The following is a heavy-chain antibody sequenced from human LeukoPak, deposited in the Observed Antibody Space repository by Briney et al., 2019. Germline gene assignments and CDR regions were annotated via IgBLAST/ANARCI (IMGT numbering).Heavy chain of an antibody. V-gene: IGHV1-2*02. CDR1: GYTFTGYY. Sequence: GASVKVSCKASGYTFTGYYMHWARQAPGQGLEWMGWINPNSGGTNYAQKFQGRVTMTRDTSISTAYMELSRLRSDDTAVYYCARDSGPHYDYVWGSYSSGSDNAFDIWGQGTMVTVSS. CDR3: ARDSGPHYDYVWGSYSSGSDNAFDI. CDR2: INPNSGGT. D-gene: IGHD3-16*01. J-gene: IGHJ3*02.